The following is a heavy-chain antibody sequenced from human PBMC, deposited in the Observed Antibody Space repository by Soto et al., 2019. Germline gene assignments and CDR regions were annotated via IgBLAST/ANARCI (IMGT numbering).Heavy chain of an antibody. CDR2: ISAYNGNT. D-gene: IGHD6-13*01. J-gene: IGHJ6*02. V-gene: IGHV1-18*04. CDR1: GYTFTSYG. Sequence: APVKVSCKASGYTFTSYGTSWVRQAPGQGLEWMGWISAYNGNTNYAQKLQGRVTMTTDTSTSTAYMELRRLRSDDTAGYYCARANRSRSWCKTYYYSGIDVWGQGP. CDR3: ARANRSRSWCKTYYYSGIDV.